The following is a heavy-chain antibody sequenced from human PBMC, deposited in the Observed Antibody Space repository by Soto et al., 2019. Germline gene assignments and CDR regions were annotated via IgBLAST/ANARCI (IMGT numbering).Heavy chain of an antibody. CDR3: ARYFGYYDSSGYPHYGMDV. Sequence: ASVKVSCKASGYTFTSYYMHWVRQAPAQGLEGMGIINPSGGSTSYAQKFQGRVTMTRDTSTSTVYMELSSLRSEDTAVYYCARYFGYYDSSGYPHYGMDVWGQGTTVTVSS. CDR1: GYTFTSYY. V-gene: IGHV1-46*01. D-gene: IGHD3-22*01. CDR2: INPSGGST. J-gene: IGHJ6*02.